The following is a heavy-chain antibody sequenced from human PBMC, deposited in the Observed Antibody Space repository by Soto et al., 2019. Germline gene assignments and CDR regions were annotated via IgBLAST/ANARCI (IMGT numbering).Heavy chain of an antibody. CDR3: ARDKKSSCSSTSCYLGYYYYMDV. CDR1: GGSISSYY. Sequence: SETLSLTCTVSGGSISSYYWSWIRQPPGKGLEWIGYIYYSGSTNYNPSLKSRVTISVGTSKNQFSLKLSSVTAADTAVYYCARDKKSSCSSTSCYLGYYYYMDVWGKGTTVTVSS. CDR2: IYYSGST. V-gene: IGHV4-59*01. J-gene: IGHJ6*03. D-gene: IGHD2-2*01.